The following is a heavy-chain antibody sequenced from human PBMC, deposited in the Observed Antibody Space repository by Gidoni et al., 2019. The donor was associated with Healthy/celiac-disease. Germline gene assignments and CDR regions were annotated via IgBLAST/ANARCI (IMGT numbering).Heavy chain of an antibody. D-gene: IGHD4-17*01. J-gene: IGHJ4*02. CDR2: T. Sequence: TSYAQKFQGRVTMTRDTSTSTVYMELSSLRSEDTAVYYCARSDYGDYGTLDYWGQGTLVTVSS. V-gene: IGHV1-46*03. CDR3: ARSDYGDYGTLDY.